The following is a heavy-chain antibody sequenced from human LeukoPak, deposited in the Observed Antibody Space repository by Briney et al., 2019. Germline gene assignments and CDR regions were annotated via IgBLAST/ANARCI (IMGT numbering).Heavy chain of an antibody. CDR3: ARRGSSGRYRAFDI. Sequence: GGSLRLSCAASGFTFSSYWMSWVRQAPGKGLEWVANIKQDGSEKYYVDSVKGRFTISRDNAKNSLYLQMNSLRAEDTAVYYCARRGSSGRYRAFDIWGQGTMVTVSS. CDR2: IKQDGSEK. D-gene: IGHD6-19*01. J-gene: IGHJ3*02. CDR1: GFTFSSYW. V-gene: IGHV3-7*01.